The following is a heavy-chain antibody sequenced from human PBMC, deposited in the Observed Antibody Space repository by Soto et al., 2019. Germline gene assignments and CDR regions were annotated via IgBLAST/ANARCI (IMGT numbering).Heavy chain of an antibody. Sequence: SETLSLTCTVSGGSISSGGYYWSCIRQHPGKGLEWIGYIYYSGSTYYNPSLKSRVTISVDTSKNQFSLKLSSVTAADTAVYYCARASKRGYSYGVPWFDPWGQGTLVTVSS. CDR3: ARASKRGYSYGVPWFDP. CDR1: GGSISSGGYY. D-gene: IGHD5-18*01. V-gene: IGHV4-31*03. CDR2: IYYSGST. J-gene: IGHJ5*02.